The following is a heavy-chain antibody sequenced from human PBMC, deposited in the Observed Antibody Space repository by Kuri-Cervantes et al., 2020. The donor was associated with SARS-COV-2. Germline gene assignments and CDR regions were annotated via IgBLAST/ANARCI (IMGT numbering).Heavy chain of an antibody. V-gene: IGHV3-9*01. CDR2: ISWNSNNI. D-gene: IGHD1-26*01. J-gene: IGHJ4*02. Sequence: GGSLRLSCAASGFTFDDYAMHWVRQAPGKGLEWVSGISWNSNNIDYVDSVKGRFTISRDNSKNTLYLQMNSLRAEDTAVYYCARGLGATTDFDYWGQGTLVTVSS. CDR3: ARGLGATTDFDY. CDR1: GFTFDDYA.